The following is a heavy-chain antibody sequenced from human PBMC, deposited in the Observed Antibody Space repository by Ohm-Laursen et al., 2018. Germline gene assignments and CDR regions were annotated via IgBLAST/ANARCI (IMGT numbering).Heavy chain of an antibody. V-gene: IGHV1-46*01. Sequence: ATVKISCKVSGYTFTSYGISWVRQAPGQGLEWMGIINPSGGSTSYAQKFQGRVTMTRDTSTSTVYMELSSLRSEDTAVYYCATSRLRFLSNGMDVWGQGTTVTVSS. J-gene: IGHJ6*02. CDR3: ATSRLRFLSNGMDV. D-gene: IGHD3-3*01. CDR2: INPSGGST. CDR1: GYTFTSYG.